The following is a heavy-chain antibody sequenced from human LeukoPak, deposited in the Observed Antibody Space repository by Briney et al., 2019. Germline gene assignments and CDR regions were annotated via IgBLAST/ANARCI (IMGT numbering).Heavy chain of an antibody. CDR3: ARGRQWLVTSFDY. CDR2: INAGNGNT. J-gene: IGHJ4*02. Sequence: ASVKVSCKPSGYTFTSYYIHWVRQAPGQRLEWMGWINAGNGNTKYSQKFQGRVTITRDTSASTAYMELSSLRSEDTAVYYCARGRQWLVTSFDYWGQGTLVTVSS. CDR1: GYTFTSYY. V-gene: IGHV1-3*01. D-gene: IGHD6-19*01.